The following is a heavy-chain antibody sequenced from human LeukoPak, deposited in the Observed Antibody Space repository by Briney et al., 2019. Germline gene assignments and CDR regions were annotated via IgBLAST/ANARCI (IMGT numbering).Heavy chain of an antibody. V-gene: IGHV4-39*01. CDR1: GGSISSSSYY. Sequence: SETLSLTCTVSGGSISSSSYYWGWIRQPPGKGLEWIGSIYYSGSTYYNPSLKSRVTISVDTSKNQFSLKLSSVTAADAAVYYCAREDGSGSISPIDYWGLGKLVTVSS. CDR3: AREDGSGSISPIDY. D-gene: IGHD3-10*01. J-gene: IGHJ4*02. CDR2: IYYSGST.